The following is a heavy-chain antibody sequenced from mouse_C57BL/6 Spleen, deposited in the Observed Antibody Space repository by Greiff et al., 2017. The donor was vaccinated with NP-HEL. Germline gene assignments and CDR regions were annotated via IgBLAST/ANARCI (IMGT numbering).Heavy chain of an antibody. CDR3: ARSPPLITTVVDPLDY. D-gene: IGHD1-1*01. CDR2: IDPSDSET. V-gene: IGHV1-52*01. J-gene: IGHJ2*01. Sequence: QVQLQQPGAELVRPGSSVKLSCKASGYTFTSYWMHWVKQRPIQGLEWIGNIDPSDSETHYNQKFKDKATLTVDKSSSTAYMQLSSLTSEDSAVYYCARSPPLITTVVDPLDYWGQGTTLTVSS. CDR1: GYTFTSYW.